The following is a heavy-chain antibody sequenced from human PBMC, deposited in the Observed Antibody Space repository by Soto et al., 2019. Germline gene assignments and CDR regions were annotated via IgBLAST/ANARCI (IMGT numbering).Heavy chain of an antibody. CDR3: ARGANGYYYFDY. CDR2: ITRDGSST. V-gene: IGHV3-74*01. D-gene: IGHD5-18*01. CDR1: GFSLSDYW. J-gene: IGHJ4*02. Sequence: EVQLVESGGGLVQPGGSLRLSCAASGFSLSDYWMHWVRKAPGEGLVWLSRITRDGSSTNYADSVKGRFTISRDNAKNTLYLQVNSLRGEDTAVYYCARGANGYYYFDYWGQGTLVTVSS.